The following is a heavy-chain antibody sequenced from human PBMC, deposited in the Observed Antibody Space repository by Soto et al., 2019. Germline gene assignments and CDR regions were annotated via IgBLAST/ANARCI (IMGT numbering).Heavy chain of an antibody. Sequence: GGSLRLSCTASGFTFGDYAMSWFRQAPGKGLEWVGFIRSKAYGGTTEYAASVKGRFTISRDDSKSIAYLQMNSLKTEDTAVYYFTRDWDCSSTSCYSWGNWFDPWGQGTLVTVSS. D-gene: IGHD2-2*01. CDR1: GFTFGDYA. J-gene: IGHJ5*02. CDR2: IRSKAYGGTT. CDR3: TRDWDCSSTSCYSWGNWFDP. V-gene: IGHV3-49*03.